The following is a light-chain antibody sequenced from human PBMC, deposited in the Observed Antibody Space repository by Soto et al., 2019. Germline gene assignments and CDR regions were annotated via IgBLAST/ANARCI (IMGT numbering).Light chain of an antibody. J-gene: IGKJ5*01. Sequence: EILMTQSPGTLSVSPGERATLSCRACQSIRRKLAWYQQKPGQAPRLVIYGASTRATGVPARFSGGGFETEFTLTISSLQYEDFAVYYCQQYNNWHPITFGQGTRLEIK. V-gene: IGKV3-15*01. CDR3: QQYNNWHPIT. CDR1: QSIRRK. CDR2: GAS.